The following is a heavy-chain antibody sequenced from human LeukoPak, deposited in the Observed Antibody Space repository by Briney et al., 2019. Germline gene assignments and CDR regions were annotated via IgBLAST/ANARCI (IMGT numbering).Heavy chain of an antibody. Sequence: PGGSLRLSCAVSGITLGNYGMTWVRQAPGKGLEWVAGISDTGGSTNYADSVKGRFTISRDNPKNTLYLQMNSLRAEDTAVYFCAKRGVVTRVILVGFHKEAYYFDSWGQGALVTVSS. CDR1: GITLGNYG. CDR2: ISDTGGST. CDR3: AKRGVVTRVILVGFHKEAYYFDS. V-gene: IGHV3-23*01. D-gene: IGHD3-22*01. J-gene: IGHJ4*02.